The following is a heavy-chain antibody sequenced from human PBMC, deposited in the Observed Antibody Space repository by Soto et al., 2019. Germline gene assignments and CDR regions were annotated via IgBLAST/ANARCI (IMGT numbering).Heavy chain of an antibody. J-gene: IGHJ5*02. Sequence: GGSLRLSCAASGFTFSSYAMSWVRQAPGKGLEWVSTVSGSGSNTYYADSVKGRFTISIDNSRNSLYLQRNSLRAEDTAVYYCTIGNDWFDPWGQGTLVTVSS. CDR3: TIGNDWFDP. D-gene: IGHD1-1*01. CDR1: GFTFSSYA. V-gene: IGHV3-23*01. CDR2: VSGSGSNT.